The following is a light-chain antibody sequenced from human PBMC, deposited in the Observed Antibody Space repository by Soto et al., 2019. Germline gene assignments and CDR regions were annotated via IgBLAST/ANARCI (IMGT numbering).Light chain of an antibody. CDR2: DAS. CDR1: HSVNSY. Sequence: EIVLTQSPATLSLSPGERATLSCRASHSVNSYITWYQQKRGQAPRLIIYDASDRATGIPSSFTGSGFGTDFTLTISSLEPEDFAVYYCQQRGGWPPTFGQGTKVDIK. V-gene: IGKV3-11*01. CDR3: QQRGGWPPT. J-gene: IGKJ1*01.